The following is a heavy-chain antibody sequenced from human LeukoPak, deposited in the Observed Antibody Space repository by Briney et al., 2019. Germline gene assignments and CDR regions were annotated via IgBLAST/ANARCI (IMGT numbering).Heavy chain of an antibody. V-gene: IGHV4-4*02. Sequence: PSETLSLTCVVSGGSISSSNWWSWVRQPPGKGLEWIGEIYHSGSTNYNPSLKSRVTISVDKSKNQFSLMLSSVTAADTAVYYCVRGDIVVVPAANYWGQGTLVTVSS. J-gene: IGHJ4*02. CDR1: GGSISSSNW. CDR2: IYHSGST. D-gene: IGHD2-2*01. CDR3: VRGDIVVVPAANY.